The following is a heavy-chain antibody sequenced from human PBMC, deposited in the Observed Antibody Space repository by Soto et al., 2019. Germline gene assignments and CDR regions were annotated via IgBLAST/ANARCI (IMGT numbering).Heavy chain of an antibody. J-gene: IGHJ6*02. D-gene: IGHD3-9*01. CDR2: IYYTGDT. V-gene: IGHV4-39*01. CDR1: GASISTSTYY. CDR3: SRHSAAVLYFYGMDV. Sequence: PSETLSLTCSVSGASISTSTYYWAWVRQPPGKGLEWIGYIYYTGDTFYNPSPKSRVTISVDTSIHQFSLTLTSVTAADTAIYYCSRHSAAVLYFYGMDVWGQGTAVTVSS.